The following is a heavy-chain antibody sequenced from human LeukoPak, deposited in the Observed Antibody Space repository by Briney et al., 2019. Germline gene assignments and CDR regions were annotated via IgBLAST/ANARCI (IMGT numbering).Heavy chain of an antibody. CDR2: ISSSSKYI. CDR1: GSSFSSYS. J-gene: IGHJ5*02. CDR3: ESSPQTTLGPADT. Sequence: GGSLRLSCGDSGSSFSSYSMTWVPQAPGKDLVWVSSISSSSKYIYYADSVKGRFTIARDNAKHSLYLQMNGLMADDMSVYFCESSPQTTLGPADTWGPGTLGSVSS. D-gene: IGHD1-7*01. V-gene: IGHV3-21*01.